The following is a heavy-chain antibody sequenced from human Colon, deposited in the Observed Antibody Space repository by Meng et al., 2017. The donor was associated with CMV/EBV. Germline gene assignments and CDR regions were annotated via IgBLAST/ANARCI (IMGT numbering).Heavy chain of an antibody. D-gene: IGHD2-21*02. CDR2: ISNSDDTI. CDR3: AKSRGYTVTALSPLDS. CDR1: GYIFSSYW. J-gene: IGHJ4*02. V-gene: IGHV3-48*03. Sequence: GESLKISCVASGYIFSSYWITWVRQGPGTGLEWIAYISNSDDTIYYADSVKGRFTISRDNAQNSLFLQMTALRADDTALYYCAKSRGYTVTALSPLDSWGQGTLVTVSS.